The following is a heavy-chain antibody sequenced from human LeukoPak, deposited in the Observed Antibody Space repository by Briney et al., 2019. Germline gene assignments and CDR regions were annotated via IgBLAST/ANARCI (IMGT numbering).Heavy chain of an antibody. CDR1: GFTFSRYW. J-gene: IGHJ4*02. D-gene: IGHD5-18*01. V-gene: IGHV3-7*01. Sequence: PGGSLRLSCAASGFTFSRYWMSWVRQAPGMGLEWVANIKQDGSEKYYVDSVKGRFTISRDNAKNSLYLQMNSLRAEDTAVYYCARDRGYSYGSIDYWGQGTLVTVSS. CDR2: IKQDGSEK. CDR3: ARDRGYSYGSIDY.